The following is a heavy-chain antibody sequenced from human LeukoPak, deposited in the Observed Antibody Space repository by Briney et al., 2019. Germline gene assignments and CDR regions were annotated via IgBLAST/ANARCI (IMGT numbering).Heavy chain of an antibody. J-gene: IGHJ6*02. D-gene: IGHD1-1*01. CDR3: ARGYWKQYYYYYGMDV. CDR1: GGSISSYY. CDR2: IYYRGNT. V-gene: IGHV4-59*01. Sequence: PSETLSLTCTVSGGSISSYYWSWIRQPPGKGLEWIGYIYYRGNTNYNPSLKSRVTISVDTSRNQFSLKLSSVTAADTAVYYCARGYWKQYYYYYGMDVWGQGTTVTVSS.